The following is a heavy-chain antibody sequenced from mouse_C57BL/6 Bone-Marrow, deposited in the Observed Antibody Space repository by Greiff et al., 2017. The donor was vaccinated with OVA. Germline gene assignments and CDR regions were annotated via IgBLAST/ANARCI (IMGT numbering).Heavy chain of an antibody. J-gene: IGHJ2*01. Sequence: QVQLQQSGAELVRPGASVTLSCKASGYTFTDYYINWVKQRPGQGLEWIARIYPGSGNTYYNEKFKGKATLTAEKSSSTAYMQLSSLTSEDSAVYFCARNGKNFDYWGQGTTLTVSS. CDR1: GYTFTDYY. V-gene: IGHV1-76*01. CDR3: ARNGKNFDY. D-gene: IGHD1-1*01. CDR2: IYPGSGNT.